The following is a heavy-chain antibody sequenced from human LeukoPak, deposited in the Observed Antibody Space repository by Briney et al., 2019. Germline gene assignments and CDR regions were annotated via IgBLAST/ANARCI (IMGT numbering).Heavy chain of an antibody. CDR1: GHTFTIYD. J-gene: IGHJ4*02. CDR3: ARGIPLVQGCFDY. D-gene: IGHD6-6*01. Sequence: EASVRLFCNASGHTFTIYDIKWVPHASAQALECMGWMNHNSGNTVYAQKFQGRVNITRHTSQSTAHMDLSSLTSEDTAVYYCARGIPLVQGCFDYWGQGALVTVSS. V-gene: IGHV1-8*03. CDR2: MNHNSGNT.